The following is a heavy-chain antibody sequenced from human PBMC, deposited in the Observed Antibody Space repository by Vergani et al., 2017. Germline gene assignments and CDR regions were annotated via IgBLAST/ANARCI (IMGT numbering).Heavy chain of an antibody. CDR3: ARVSYYDFWSGYYAAFDI. CDR1: GFTFSSYG. J-gene: IGHJ3*02. CDR2: IWYDGSNE. V-gene: IGHV3-33*01. Sequence: QVQLVESGGGVVQPGRSLRLSCAASGFTFSSYGMHWVRQAPGKGLEWVAVIWYDGSNEYYADSVKGRFTISRDNSKNTLYLQMNSLRAEDTAVYYCARVSYYDFWSGYYAAFDIWGQGTMVTVSS. D-gene: IGHD3-3*01.